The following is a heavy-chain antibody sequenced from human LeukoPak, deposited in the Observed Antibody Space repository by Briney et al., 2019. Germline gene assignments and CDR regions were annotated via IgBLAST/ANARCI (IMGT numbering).Heavy chain of an antibody. Sequence: GGSLRLSCAASGFTFSSYMNWVRQAPGKGLEWVSSIGITSSYIYYADSEKGRFTISRDNAKNSLYLQMNSLRADDTAVYYCARGQSRYFDWYLGFFDYWGQGTLVTVSS. CDR2: IGITSSYI. D-gene: IGHD3-9*01. CDR3: ARGQSRYFDWYLGFFDY. V-gene: IGHV3-21*01. J-gene: IGHJ4*02. CDR1: GFTFSSY.